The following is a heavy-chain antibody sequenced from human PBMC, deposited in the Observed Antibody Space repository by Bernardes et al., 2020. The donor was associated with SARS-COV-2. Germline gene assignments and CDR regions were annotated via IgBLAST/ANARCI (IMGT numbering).Heavy chain of an antibody. CDR2: IRCKANSDAT. CDR1: GFTLRGSA. J-gene: IGHJ4*02. Sequence: GGSLRLSCAPSGFTLRGSALHWVRQASGQVLEWVGRIRCKANSDATAYGASVKGRFSISRDDSDNTAYLHMNSLKAEDTAVYFCTNGLDNWGQGTLVTVSS. V-gene: IGHV3-73*01. CDR3: TNGLDN.